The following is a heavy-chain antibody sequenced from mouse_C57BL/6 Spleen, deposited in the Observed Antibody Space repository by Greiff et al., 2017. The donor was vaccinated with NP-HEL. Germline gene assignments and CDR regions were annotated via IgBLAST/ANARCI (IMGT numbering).Heavy chain of an antibody. CDR2: IYPGSGST. V-gene: IGHV1-55*01. CDR1: GYTFTSYW. J-gene: IGHJ2*01. CDR3: AREGGYGTSSYFDY. Sequence: QVQLQQSGAELVKPGASVKLSCKASGYTFTSYWITWVKQRPGQGLEWIGDIYPGSGSTNYNEKFKSKATLTVDTSSSTAYMQLSSLTSEDSAVYYYAREGGYGTSSYFDYWGQGTTLTVSS. D-gene: IGHD1-1*01.